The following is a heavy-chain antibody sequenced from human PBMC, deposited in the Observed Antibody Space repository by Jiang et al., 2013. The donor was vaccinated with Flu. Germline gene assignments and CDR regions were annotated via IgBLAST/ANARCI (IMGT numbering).Heavy chain of an antibody. Sequence: APGQGLEWMGGIIPIFGTANYARKFQGRVTITADESTSTAYMELSSLRSEDTAVYYCARADGYRRSDIVVVPAASLFVKLYYYGMDVWGQGTTVTVSS. J-gene: IGHJ6*02. CDR3: ARADGYRRSDIVVVPAASLFVKLYYYGMDV. V-gene: IGHV1-69*01. D-gene: IGHD2-2*01. CDR2: IIPIFGTA.